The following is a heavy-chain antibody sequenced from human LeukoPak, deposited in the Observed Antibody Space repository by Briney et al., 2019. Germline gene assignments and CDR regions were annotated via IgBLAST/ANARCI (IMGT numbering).Heavy chain of an antibody. Sequence: SETLSLTCAVYGGSFSGYYWSLIRQPPGKGLEWIGEINHSGSTNYNPSLKSRVTISVDTSKNQFSLKLSPVTAADTAVYYCARGGAAAGRLLRNWFDPWGQGTLVTVSS. J-gene: IGHJ5*02. V-gene: IGHV4-34*01. D-gene: IGHD6-13*01. CDR1: GGSFSGYY. CDR2: INHSGST. CDR3: ARGGAAAGRLLRNWFDP.